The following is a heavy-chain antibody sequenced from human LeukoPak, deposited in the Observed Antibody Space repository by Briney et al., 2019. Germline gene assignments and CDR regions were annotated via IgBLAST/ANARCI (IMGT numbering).Heavy chain of an antibody. V-gene: IGHV3-23*01. CDR2: ISGSGGST. CDR3: AKNGGITMIVVVAGGRNYYFDY. CDR1: GFTFSSYS. Sequence: GGSLRLSCAVSGFTFSSYSMNWVRQAPGKGLEWVSAISGSGGSTYYADSVKGRFTISRDNSRNTLYLQMNSLRAEDTAVYYCAKNGGITMIVVVAGGRNYYFDYWGQGTLVTVSS. J-gene: IGHJ4*02. D-gene: IGHD3-22*01.